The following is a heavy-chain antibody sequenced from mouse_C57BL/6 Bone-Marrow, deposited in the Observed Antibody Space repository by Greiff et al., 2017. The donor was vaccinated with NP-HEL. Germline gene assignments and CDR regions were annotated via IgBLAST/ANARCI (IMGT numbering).Heavy chain of an antibody. V-gene: IGHV1-81*01. J-gene: IGHJ1*03. CDR1: GYTFTSYG. Sequence: QVQLQQSGAELARPGASVKLSCKASGYTFTSYGISWVRQRTGQGLEWIGEIYPRSGNTYYNEKFKGKATLTADKSSSTAYMELRSLTSEDSAVYFCARGGYWYFDVWGTGTTVTVSS. CDR2: IYPRSGNT. D-gene: IGHD1-1*02. CDR3: ARGGYWYFDV.